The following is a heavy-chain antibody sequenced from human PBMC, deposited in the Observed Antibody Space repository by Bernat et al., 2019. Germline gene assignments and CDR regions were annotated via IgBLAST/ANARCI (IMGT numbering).Heavy chain of an antibody. Sequence: QITLEESGPALVKPTQTLTLTCTFSGFSLTTFHVGVGWIRQPPGKALEWLTVIYWDDDERYSPSLRHRVTITKDTSKNQVVLTMTHMDPEDTGTYYCARARLGELYFFAYWGRGTLVTVSS. D-gene: IGHD3-10*01. V-gene: IGHV2-5*02. J-gene: IGHJ4*02. CDR1: GFSLTTFHVG. CDR3: ARARLGELYFFAY. CDR2: IYWDDDE.